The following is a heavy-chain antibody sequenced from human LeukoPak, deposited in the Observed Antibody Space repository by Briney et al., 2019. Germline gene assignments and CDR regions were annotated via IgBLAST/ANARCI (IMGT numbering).Heavy chain of an antibody. V-gene: IGHV4-39*07. J-gene: IGHJ5*02. Sequence: SETLSLTCTVSGGSISSSSYYWGWIRQPPGKGLEWIGSIYYSGSTYYNPSLKSRVTISVDTSKNQFSLKLSSVTVADTAVYYCARPTAYGERNNWFDPWGQGTLVTVSS. CDR1: GGSISSSSYY. D-gene: IGHD4-17*01. CDR2: IYYSGST. CDR3: ARPTAYGERNNWFDP.